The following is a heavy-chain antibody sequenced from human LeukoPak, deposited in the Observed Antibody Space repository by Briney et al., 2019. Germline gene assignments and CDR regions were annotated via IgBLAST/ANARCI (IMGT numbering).Heavy chain of an antibody. CDR3: ARQRGSYNWSYDY. CDR2: INPNSGGT. J-gene: IGHJ4*02. V-gene: IGHV1-2*02. D-gene: IGHD1-26*01. Sequence: ASAKVSCKASGYTFTGYYMHWVRQAPGQGLEWMGWINPNSGGTNYAQKFQGRVTMTRDTSISTAYMELSRLRSDDTAVYYCARQRGSYNWSYDYWGQGTLVTVSS. CDR1: GYTFTGYY.